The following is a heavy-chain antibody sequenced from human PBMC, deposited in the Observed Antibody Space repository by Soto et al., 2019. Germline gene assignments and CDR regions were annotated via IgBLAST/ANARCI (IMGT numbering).Heavy chain of an antibody. CDR3: ARDLRGYCSGGSCYFPGY. CDR2: ISYDGSNK. CDR1: GFTFSSYA. J-gene: IGHJ4*02. D-gene: IGHD2-15*01. V-gene: IGHV3-30-3*01. Sequence: QVQLVESGGGVVQPGRSLRLSCAASGFTFSSYAMHWVRQAPGKGLEWVAVISYDGSNKYYADSVKGRFTISRDNSKNTXXLQMNSLRAEDTAVYYCARDLRGYCSGGSCYFPGYWGQGTLVTVSS.